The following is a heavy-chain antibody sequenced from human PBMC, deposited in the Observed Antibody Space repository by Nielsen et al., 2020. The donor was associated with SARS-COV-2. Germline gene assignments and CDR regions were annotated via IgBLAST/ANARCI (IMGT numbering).Heavy chain of an antibody. CDR2: IYYSGST. V-gene: IGHV4-39*01. D-gene: IGHD3-22*01. Sequence: SETLSLTCTVSGGSISSSSYYWGWIRQPPGKGLEWIGSIYYSGSTYYNPSLKSRVTISVDTSKNQFSLKLSSVTAADTAVYYCARRDGTGGYYMYNWFDPWGQGTLVTVSS. CDR1: GGSISSSSYY. CDR3: ARRDGTGGYYMYNWFDP. J-gene: IGHJ5*02.